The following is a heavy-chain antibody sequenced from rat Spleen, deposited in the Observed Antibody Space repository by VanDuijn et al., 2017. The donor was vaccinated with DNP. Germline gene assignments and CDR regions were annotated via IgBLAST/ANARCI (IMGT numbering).Heavy chain of an antibody. V-gene: IGHV2-6*01. J-gene: IGHJ2*01. Sequence: QVQLKESGPGLVQPSQTLSLTCTVSGFSLISNSVHWVRQPPGKGLEWIAAMSSGGSSYYNSALKSRLSISRDTSKSQVFLKMNSLQTEDTAMYFCARWGDYWGQGVMVTVSS. CDR1: GFSLISNS. CDR3: ARWGDY. CDR2: MSSGGSS.